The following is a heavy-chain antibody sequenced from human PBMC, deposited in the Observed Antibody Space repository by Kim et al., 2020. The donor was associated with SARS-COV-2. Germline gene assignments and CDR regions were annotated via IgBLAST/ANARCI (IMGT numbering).Heavy chain of an antibody. CDR1: GYTFTSYA. CDR2: INAGNGNT. D-gene: IGHD3-10*01. CDR3: ARDWGGAAYYYGSGSDVEGYFDY. J-gene: IGHJ4*02. V-gene: IGHV1-3*01. Sequence: ASVKVSCKASGYTFTSYAMHWVRQAPGQRLEWMGWINAGNGNTKYSQKFQGRVTITRDTSASTAYMELSSLRSEDTAVYYCARDWGGAAYYYGSGSDVEGYFDYWGQGTLVTVSS.